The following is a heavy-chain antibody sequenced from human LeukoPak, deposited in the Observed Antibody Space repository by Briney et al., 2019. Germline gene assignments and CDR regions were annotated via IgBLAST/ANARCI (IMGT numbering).Heavy chain of an antibody. D-gene: IGHD3-16*01. J-gene: IGHJ6*03. CDR2: IIPIFGTA. V-gene: IGHV1-69*05. CDR1: RGTFSSYA. CDR3: ARVGAPSKFPHPYYYDMDV. Sequence: SVKVSCKASRGTFSSYAISWVRQAPGKGLEWMGGIIPIFGTANYAQKIQGRVTITTDESTSTAYMELSSLRSEDTAVYYCARVGAPSKFPHPYYYDMDVWGKGTTVTVSS.